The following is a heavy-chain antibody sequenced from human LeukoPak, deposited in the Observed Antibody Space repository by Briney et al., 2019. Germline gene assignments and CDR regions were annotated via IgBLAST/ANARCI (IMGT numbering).Heavy chain of an antibody. V-gene: IGHV3-23*01. CDR2: ISGSGGAT. CDR3: AKGIESSGSYYTCFDY. D-gene: IGHD1-26*01. J-gene: IGHJ4*02. Sequence: GGSLRLSCAAPGFTFRSYAMSWVRQAPGKGLEWVSGISGSGGATYYADSVKGRFTISRDNSKNTLDLQMNSLRAEDTAVYYCAKGIESSGSYYTCFDYWGQGTLVTVSS. CDR1: GFTFRSYA.